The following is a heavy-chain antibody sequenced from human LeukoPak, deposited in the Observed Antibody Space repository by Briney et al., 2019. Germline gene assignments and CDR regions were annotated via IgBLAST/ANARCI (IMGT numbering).Heavy chain of an antibody. Sequence: MTGGSLRLSCAASGFTFSDYYMSWIRQAPGKGLEWASYISSSGSTIYYADSVKGRFTISRDNAKNSLYLQMNSLRAEDTAVYYCAREASYDSSGYYYTYWGQGTLVTVSS. V-gene: IGHV3-11*01. CDR3: AREASYDSSGYYYTY. D-gene: IGHD3-22*01. CDR2: ISSSGSTI. CDR1: GFTFSDYY. J-gene: IGHJ4*02.